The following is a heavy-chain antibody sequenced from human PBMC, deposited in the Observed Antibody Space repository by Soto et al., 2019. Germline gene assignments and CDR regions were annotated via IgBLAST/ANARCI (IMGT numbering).Heavy chain of an antibody. CDR1: GFTFNIYA. J-gene: IGHJ4*02. CDR2: TGATGRTT. Sequence: GGSLRLSCAAAGFTFNIYAMTWVRQAPGKGLEWVSTTGATGRTTYYSDSVKGRFTVSRDNSKNTLDLQMSNLRAEDTAVYYCATVHNTSRSFDYWGQGTLVTVSS. CDR3: ATVHNTSRSFDY. D-gene: IGHD1-20*01. V-gene: IGHV3-23*01.